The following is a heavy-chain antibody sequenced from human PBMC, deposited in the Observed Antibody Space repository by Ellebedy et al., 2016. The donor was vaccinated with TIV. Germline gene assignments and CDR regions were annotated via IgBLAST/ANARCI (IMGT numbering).Heavy chain of an antibody. J-gene: IGHJ4*02. CDR2: VNHRGII. Sequence: SETLSLTXGIYGGSLSGFFWNWIRQPPGKGLEWIGEVNHRGIINYNPSLKSRVIISMDTSRKEVSLKLYSVTAADTAVYYCARGRGGSYSIPFDYWGQGSLVTVSS. V-gene: IGHV4-34*01. CDR3: ARGRGGSYSIPFDY. CDR1: GGSLSGFF. D-gene: IGHD2-21*02.